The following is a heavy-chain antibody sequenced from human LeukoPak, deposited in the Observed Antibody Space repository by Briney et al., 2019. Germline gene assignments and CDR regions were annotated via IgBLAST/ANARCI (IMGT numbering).Heavy chain of an antibody. Sequence: SETLSLTCAVYGASFSGYYWSWIRQPPGKGLEWIGEINHSGSTNYNPSLKSRVTISVDTSKNQFSLKLSSVTAADTAVYYCARGSVAAAGTRRYFQHWGQGTLVTVSS. V-gene: IGHV4-34*01. CDR1: GASFSGYY. CDR3: ARGSVAAAGTRRYFQH. CDR2: INHSGST. J-gene: IGHJ1*01. D-gene: IGHD6-13*01.